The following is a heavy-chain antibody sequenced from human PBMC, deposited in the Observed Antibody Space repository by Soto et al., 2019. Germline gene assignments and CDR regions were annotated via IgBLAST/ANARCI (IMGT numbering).Heavy chain of an antibody. CDR1: GFTFSSYS. Sequence: GGSLRLSCAASGFTFSSYSMNWVRQAPGKGLEWVSSISSSSSYIYYADSVKGRFTISRDNAKNSLYLQMNSLRAEDTAVYYCARLQPYGDYSRYYYYYYMDVWGKGTTVTVSS. CDR2: ISSSSSYI. V-gene: IGHV3-21*01. D-gene: IGHD4-17*01. CDR3: ARLQPYGDYSRYYYYYYMDV. J-gene: IGHJ6*03.